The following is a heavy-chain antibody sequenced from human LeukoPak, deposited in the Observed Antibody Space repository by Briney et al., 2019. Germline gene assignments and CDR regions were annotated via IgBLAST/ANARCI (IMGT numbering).Heavy chain of an antibody. V-gene: IGHV4-30-2*01. D-gene: IGHD3-3*01. CDR2: IYDSGST. CDR1: GGSISSGGYS. CDR3: ARGGYYSNWFDP. J-gene: IGHJ5*02. Sequence: ASQTLSPTCAVSGGSISSGGYSWSWIRQPPGKGLEWIGYIYDSGSTYYNPSLKSRVTMSVDRSKNQFSLKLSSVTAADTAVYYCARGGYYSNWFDPWGQGTLVTVSS.